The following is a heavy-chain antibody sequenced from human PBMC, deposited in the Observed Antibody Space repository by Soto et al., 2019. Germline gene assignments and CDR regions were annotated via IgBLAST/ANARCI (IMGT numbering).Heavy chain of an antibody. V-gene: IGHV3-30-3*01. Sequence: GGSLRLSCAASGFTFSSYAMHWVRQAPGKGLEWVAVISYDGSNKYYADSVKGRFTISRGNSKNTLYLQMNSLRAEDTAVYYCARDLVGYFDYWGQGTLVTVSS. CDR3: ARDLVGYFDY. CDR2: ISYDGSNK. CDR1: GFTFSSYA. D-gene: IGHD1-26*01. J-gene: IGHJ4*02.